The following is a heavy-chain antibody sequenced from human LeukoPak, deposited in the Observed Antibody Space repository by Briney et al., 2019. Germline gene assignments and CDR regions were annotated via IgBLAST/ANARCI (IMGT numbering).Heavy chain of an antibody. CDR1: GFTFSSNP. CDR2: TSHDENNK. Sequence: GRSLRLSCTASGFTFSSNPMHWVRQAPGKGLEWVAVTSHDENNKYYADSVKGRFTISRDNSKNTLYLQMNSLRAEDTAVYYCAKDGVVAHWDYYYMDVWGKGTTVTVSS. D-gene: IGHD3-3*01. V-gene: IGHV3-30-3*01. J-gene: IGHJ6*03. CDR3: AKDGVVAHWDYYYMDV.